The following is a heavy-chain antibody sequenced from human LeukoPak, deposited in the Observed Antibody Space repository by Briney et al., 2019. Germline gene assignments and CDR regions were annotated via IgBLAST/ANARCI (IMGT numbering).Heavy chain of an antibody. Sequence: GGSLRLSCAASGFTFSTYGMSWVRQAPGKGLQWVANIKQDGSQKYYVDSVKGRFTISRDNAKNSLYLQMNTLRVEDTAVYYCVREEYGDHMWWWGQGTPVTVSS. CDR2: IKQDGSQK. J-gene: IGHJ4*02. CDR3: VREEYGDHMWW. V-gene: IGHV3-7*01. CDR1: GFTFSTYG. D-gene: IGHD4-17*01.